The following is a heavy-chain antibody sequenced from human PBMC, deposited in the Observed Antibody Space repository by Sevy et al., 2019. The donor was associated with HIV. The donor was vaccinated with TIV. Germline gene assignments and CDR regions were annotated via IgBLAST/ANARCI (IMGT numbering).Heavy chain of an antibody. Sequence: SETLSLTCTVSGGSITSLYWNWIRQPPGKGLEWIANIYYNGHSNYNPSLKSRVTLSLDTSKNQFSLRLSSVTAADTAMYYCAGENAWGRGYSWGQGTLVAVSS. D-gene: IGHD1-26*01. CDR1: GGSITSLY. CDR3: AGENAWGRGYS. J-gene: IGHJ4*02. CDR2: IYYNGHS. V-gene: IGHV4-59*08.